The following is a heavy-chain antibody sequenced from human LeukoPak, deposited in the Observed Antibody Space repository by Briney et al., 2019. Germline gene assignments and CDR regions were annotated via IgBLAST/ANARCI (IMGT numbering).Heavy chain of an antibody. CDR1: GGSISSSNW. CDR3: ARDKGSGSYSYYYYGMDV. V-gene: IGHV4-4*02. Sequence: KPSRTLSLTCAVSGGSISSSNWWSWVRQPPGKGLEWIGEIYHSGSTNYNPSLKSRVTISVDKSKNQFSLKLSSVTAADTAVYYCARDKGSGSYSYYYYGMDVWGKGTTVTVSS. J-gene: IGHJ6*04. CDR2: IYHSGST. D-gene: IGHD3-10*01.